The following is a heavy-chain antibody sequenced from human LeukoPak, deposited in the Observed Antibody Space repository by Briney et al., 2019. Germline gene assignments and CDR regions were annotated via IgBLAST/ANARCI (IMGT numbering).Heavy chain of an antibody. CDR3: ARETDITATTAYLYYYYYYMDV. Sequence: PSETLSLTCAVYGGSFSGYYWSWIRQPPGKGLEWIGEINHSGSTNYNPSLKSRVTISVDTSKNQFSLKLSSVTAADTAVYYCARETDITATTAYLYYYYYYMDVWGKGTTVTVSS. V-gene: IGHV4-34*01. CDR1: GGSFSGYY. D-gene: IGHD1-7*01. CDR2: INHSGST. J-gene: IGHJ6*03.